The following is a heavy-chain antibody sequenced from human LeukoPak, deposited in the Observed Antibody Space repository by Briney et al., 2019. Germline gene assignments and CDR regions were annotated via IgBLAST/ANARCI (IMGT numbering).Heavy chain of an antibody. CDR3: VGAYGSGSYGPWFDP. Sequence: SETLSLTCTVSGGSVSSSSHYWGWVRQPPGKGLEWIWSLYYSGSTYFNPYLKRRVTVSIDTSKNHFSLKLRSVTAADTAVYYCVGAYGSGSYGPWFDPWGQGTLVTVST. V-gene: IGHV4-39*02. D-gene: IGHD3-10*01. J-gene: IGHJ5*02. CDR1: GGSVSSSSHY. CDR2: LYYSGST.